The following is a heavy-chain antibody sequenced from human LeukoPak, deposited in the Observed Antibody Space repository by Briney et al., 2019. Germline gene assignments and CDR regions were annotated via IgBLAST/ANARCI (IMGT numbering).Heavy chain of an antibody. V-gene: IGHV3-33*01. CDR1: GFTFSSYG. CDR3: ARARPALGQGMDV. J-gene: IGHJ6*02. Sequence: PGGSLRLSCAASGFTFSSYGMHWVRQAPGKGLEWVAVIWYDGSNKYYADSVKGRFTISRDNSKNTLYLQMNSLRAEDTAVYYCARARPALGQGMDVWGQGTTVTVSS. CDR2: IWYDGSNK.